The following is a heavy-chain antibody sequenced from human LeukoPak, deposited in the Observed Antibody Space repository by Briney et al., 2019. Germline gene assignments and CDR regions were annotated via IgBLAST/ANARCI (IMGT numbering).Heavy chain of an antibody. V-gene: IGHV4-59*08. D-gene: IGHD1-26*01. CDR1: GXSINSYY. Sequence: PSETLSLTCTVSGXSINSYYWTWIRQPPGKGLEWIGCIYYSGSANYNPSLKSRVTMSVDTSKNQFSLKLTSVTAADTAIYYCGRHQNGGTYPIDYWGQGTLVTVSS. J-gene: IGHJ4*02. CDR3: GRHQNGGTYPIDY. CDR2: IYYSGSA.